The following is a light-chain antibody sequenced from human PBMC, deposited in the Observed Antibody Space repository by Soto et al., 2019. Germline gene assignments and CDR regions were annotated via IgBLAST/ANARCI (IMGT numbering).Light chain of an antibody. CDR2: KAS. CDR3: QQSNSFPLT. V-gene: IGKV1-5*03. CDR1: QSISSW. J-gene: IGKJ4*01. Sequence: DIQMTQSPSTLSASVGDRVTITCRASQSISSWLAWYQKKPGKAPNLLIYKASSLESGVPSRFSGSGSGTEVTLTISSLQPEDFASYYCQQSNSFPLTFGGGTKVEI.